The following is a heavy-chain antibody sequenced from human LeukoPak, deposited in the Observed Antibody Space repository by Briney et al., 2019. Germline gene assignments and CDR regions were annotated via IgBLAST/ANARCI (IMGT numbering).Heavy chain of an antibody. D-gene: IGHD1-26*01. J-gene: IGHJ6*03. CDR2: IYSGGST. Sequence: PGGSLRLSCAASGFTVSSNYMSWVRQAPGKGLEWVSVIYSGGSTYYADSVKGRFTISRDNSKNTLYLQMNSLRAEDTAVYYCARVGPSEVGARGYYYYYYMDVWGKGTTVTISS. V-gene: IGHV3-53*01. CDR1: GFTVSSNY. CDR3: ARVGPSEVGARGYYYYYYMDV.